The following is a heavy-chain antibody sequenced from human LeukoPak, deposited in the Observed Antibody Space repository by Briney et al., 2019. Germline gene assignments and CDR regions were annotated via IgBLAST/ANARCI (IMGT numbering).Heavy chain of an antibody. D-gene: IGHD1-26*01. Sequence: PGGCQIPSCAASGFTFTSYNMAWVRQFPGKGLEWVSAITGNAGDRHYAESVRGRFTISRDTSKNTVYLQLNSLRVEDTAIFYCAREVAMGPIKIIDTWGQGILVTVSS. CDR2: ITGNAGDR. V-gene: IGHV3-23*01. J-gene: IGHJ5*02. CDR1: GFTFTSYN. CDR3: AREVAMGPIKIIDT.